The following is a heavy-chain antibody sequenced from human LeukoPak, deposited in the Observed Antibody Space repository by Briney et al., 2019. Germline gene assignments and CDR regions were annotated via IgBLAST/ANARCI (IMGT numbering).Heavy chain of an antibody. D-gene: IGHD1-7*01. CDR3: ARARNYGEFDP. Sequence: ASVKVSCKASGYTFTGYYMHWVRQAPGQGLESMGWISAYNGNTNYAQKLQGRVTMTTDTSTSTAYMELRSLRSDDTAVYYCARARNYGEFDPWGQGTLVTVSS. V-gene: IGHV1-18*04. CDR1: GYTFTGYY. CDR2: ISAYNGNT. J-gene: IGHJ5*02.